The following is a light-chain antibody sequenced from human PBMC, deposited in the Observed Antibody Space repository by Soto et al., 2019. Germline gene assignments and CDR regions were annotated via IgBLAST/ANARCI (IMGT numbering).Light chain of an antibody. CDR1: NVGSRS. V-gene: IGLV3-21*01. CDR3: QVWEATGDQVV. Sequence: SYELTQPPSVLVAPGETARISCGGNNVGSRSVHWYQQKPGQAPFLVIYYDSDRPSGIPERFSGSNSGNTATLIISRVEAGDEADYYCQVWEATGDQVVFGGGTKVTVL. J-gene: IGLJ2*01. CDR2: YDS.